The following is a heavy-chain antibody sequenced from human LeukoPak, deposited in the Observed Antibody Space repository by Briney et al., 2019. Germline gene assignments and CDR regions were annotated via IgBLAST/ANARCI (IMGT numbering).Heavy chain of an antibody. CDR1: GFTFDTYN. D-gene: IGHD2-2*03. V-gene: IGHV3-23*01. Sequence: GGSLRLSCAASGFTFDTYNFNWVRQAPGKGLEWVSGIGGSGTRTYYADSVKGRFTISRDNSKNTLYLQMNSLRDEDTAVYYCAKDSHWILFDDWGQGTLVTVSS. CDR2: IGGSGTRT. CDR3: AKDSHWILFDD. J-gene: IGHJ4*02.